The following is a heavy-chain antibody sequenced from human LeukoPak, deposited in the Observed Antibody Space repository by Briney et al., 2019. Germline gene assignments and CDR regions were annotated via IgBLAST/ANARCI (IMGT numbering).Heavy chain of an antibody. CDR1: GYTFTSYY. D-gene: IGHD5-18*01. Sequence: ASVKVSCKASGYTFTSYYMHWVRQAPGQGLEWMGIINPSGGSTSYAQKFQGRVTMTTDTSTSTAYMELRSLRSDDTAVYYCARDGLTASAMVKTVPYYYYGMDVWGQGTTVTVSS. CDR3: ARDGLTASAMVKTVPYYYYGMDV. J-gene: IGHJ6*02. CDR2: INPSGGST. V-gene: IGHV1-46*01.